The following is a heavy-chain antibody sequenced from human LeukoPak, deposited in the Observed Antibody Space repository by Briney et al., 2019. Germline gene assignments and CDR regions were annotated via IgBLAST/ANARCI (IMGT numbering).Heavy chain of an antibody. V-gene: IGHV3-74*01. CDR3: ARVPNGGNYIGDY. J-gene: IGHJ4*02. Sequence: QPGGSLRLSCAASGFTFSSYWLHWVRQAPGKGLVWVSRISTGGSTTSYADSVKGRFTISRDNAKNTLYLQMNSLRAEDTAVYYCARVPNGGNYIGDYWGQGTLVTVTS. CDR1: GFTFSSYW. D-gene: IGHD4-23*01. CDR2: ISTGGSTT.